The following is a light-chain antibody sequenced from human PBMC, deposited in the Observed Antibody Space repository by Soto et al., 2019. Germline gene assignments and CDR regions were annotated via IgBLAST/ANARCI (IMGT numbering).Light chain of an antibody. Sequence: DIPMTQSPSSLSASVGDRVTITCRASQSISNYLNWYQQKPGKAPKLLISAASAFLSGVPSRFSGSGSGTDFTLTISSLQPEDFATYFCQQSYSTPPFTFGPGTKVDIK. CDR1: QSISNY. V-gene: IGKV1-39*01. J-gene: IGKJ3*01. CDR2: AAS. CDR3: QQSYSTPPFT.